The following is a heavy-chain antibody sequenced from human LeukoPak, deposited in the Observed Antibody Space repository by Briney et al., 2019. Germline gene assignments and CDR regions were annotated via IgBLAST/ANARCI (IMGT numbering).Heavy chain of an antibody. D-gene: IGHD3-9*01. Sequence: GRSLSPSCALSRFTLSNYAMSWIRQAPPKGLDWVSAILAIGGSTYYADPVKGRFTVSRDNSKSTLYLQMNSLRAEDTALYYCAKWGDYDVLTGYYVPDYWGQGTLVIVSS. CDR3: AKWGDYDVLTGYYVPDY. CDR2: ILAIGGST. CDR1: RFTLSNYA. J-gene: IGHJ4*02. V-gene: IGHV3-23*01.